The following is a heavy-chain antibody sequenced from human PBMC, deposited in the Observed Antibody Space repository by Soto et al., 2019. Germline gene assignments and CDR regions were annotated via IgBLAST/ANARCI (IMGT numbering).Heavy chain of an antibody. Sequence: PGGSLRLSCSASGFTFSNYWMHWVRQGPGKGLVWVARLNIDGSTRNYADSVKGRFTISRDNAKNTLYLQMNSLRAEDTAVYYCARDTIFGVVSLYYYYYGMDVWGQGTTVTVSS. J-gene: IGHJ6*02. CDR2: LNIDGSTR. CDR3: ARDTIFGVVSLYYYYYGMDV. V-gene: IGHV3-74*01. CDR1: GFTFSNYW. D-gene: IGHD3-3*01.